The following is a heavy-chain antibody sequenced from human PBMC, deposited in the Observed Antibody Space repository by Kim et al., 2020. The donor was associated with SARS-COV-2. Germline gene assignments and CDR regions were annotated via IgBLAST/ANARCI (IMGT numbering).Heavy chain of an antibody. V-gene: IGHV3-30*18. CDR1: GFTFSSYG. J-gene: IGHJ4*02. Sequence: GGSLRLSCAASGFTFSSYGMHWVRQAPGKGLEWVAVISYDGSNKYYADSVKGRFTISRDNSKNTLYLQMNSLRAEDTAVYYCAKDWGWNDDRQTGDYWGQGTLVTVSS. D-gene: IGHD1-1*01. CDR3: AKDWGWNDDRQTGDY. CDR2: ISYDGSNK.